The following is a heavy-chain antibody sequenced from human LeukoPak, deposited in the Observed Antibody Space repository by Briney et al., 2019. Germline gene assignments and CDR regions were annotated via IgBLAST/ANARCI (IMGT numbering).Heavy chain of an antibody. V-gene: IGHV1-18*01. CDR1: GYSFTRYD. CDR2: ISTYSGNT. CDR3: ARDAYNSRYFDY. D-gene: IGHD5-24*01. J-gene: IGHJ4*02. Sequence: ASVKVSFKASGYSFTRYDISWVRQAPGQGLEWMGWISTYSGNTNYAQRLHGRVTMTTDTSTTTAYMELRNLRSDDTAVYYCARDAYNSRYFDYRGQGTLVTVSA.